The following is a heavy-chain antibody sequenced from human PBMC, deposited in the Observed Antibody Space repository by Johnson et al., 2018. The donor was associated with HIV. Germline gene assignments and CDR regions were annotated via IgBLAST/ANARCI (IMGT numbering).Heavy chain of an antibody. CDR2: IYSGGST. V-gene: IGHV3-66*01. D-gene: IGHD4-17*01. Sequence: VQLVESGGGLVQPGGSLRLSCAASGFTVSSNYMSWVRQAPGKGLEWVSVIYSGGSTYYADSVKGRFTISRDNSKNTLYLQMNSLRAEDTAVYYCAREGDYGSSLGAFDIWGQGTMVTVSS. CDR1: GFTVSSNY. CDR3: AREGDYGSSLGAFDI. J-gene: IGHJ3*02.